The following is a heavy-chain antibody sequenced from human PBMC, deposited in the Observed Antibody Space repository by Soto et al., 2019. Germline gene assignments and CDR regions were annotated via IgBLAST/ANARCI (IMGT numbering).Heavy chain of an antibody. J-gene: IGHJ5*02. Sequence: QVQLVQSGAEVKKPGSSVKVSCKASGGTFSSYTISWVRQAPGQGLEWMGRIIPILGIANYAQKSQGRVTITAYKSTSTAYMELSSLRSEDTAVYYCATSPGGTMVRGVEPANWFDPWGQGTLVTVSS. CDR1: GGTFSSYT. D-gene: IGHD3-10*01. CDR2: IIPILGIA. V-gene: IGHV1-69*02. CDR3: ATSPGGTMVRGVEPANWFDP.